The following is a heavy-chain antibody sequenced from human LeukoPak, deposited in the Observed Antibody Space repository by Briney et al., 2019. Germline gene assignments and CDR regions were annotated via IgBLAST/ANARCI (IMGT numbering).Heavy chain of an antibody. CDR2: ISSSGSTI. D-gene: IGHD6-19*01. V-gene: IGHV3-11*01. CDR1: GFTFSDYY. J-gene: IGHJ3*02. CDR3: AKDISGWYGSFAFDI. Sequence: GGSLRLSCAASGFTFSDYYMSWIRQAPGKGLEWVSYISSSGSTIYYADSVKGRFTISRDNAKNSLYLQMNSLRAEDTAVYYCAKDISGWYGSFAFDIWAKGQWSPSLQ.